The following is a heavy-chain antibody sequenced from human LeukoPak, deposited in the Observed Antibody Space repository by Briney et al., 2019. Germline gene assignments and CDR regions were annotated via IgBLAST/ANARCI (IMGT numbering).Heavy chain of an antibody. Sequence: GASLEISCEGSGYSFTSYWIGWGRPMPGKGLEWMGIIYPGDSDTRYSPSFQGQVTISADKSINTAYLQWSSLKASDTAMYYCARLPAAVSPFHYWGQGTLVTVSS. CDR3: ARLPAAVSPFHY. V-gene: IGHV5-51*01. CDR2: IYPGDSDT. D-gene: IGHD2-2*01. J-gene: IGHJ4*02. CDR1: GYSFTSYW.